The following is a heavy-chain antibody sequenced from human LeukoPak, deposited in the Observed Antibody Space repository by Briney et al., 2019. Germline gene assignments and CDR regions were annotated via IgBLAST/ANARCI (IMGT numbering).Heavy chain of an antibody. V-gene: IGHV4-59*08. D-gene: IGHD4-17*01. CDR1: GGSISSYY. Sequence: PSETLSLTCTVSGGSISSYYWSWIRQPPGKGLEWIGYIYYSGSTNYNPSLKSRVTISVDTSKNQFSLKLSSVTAADTAVYYCARHPYGDYPTFDYWGQGTLVTVSS. CDR2: IYYSGST. CDR3: ARHPYGDYPTFDY. J-gene: IGHJ4*02.